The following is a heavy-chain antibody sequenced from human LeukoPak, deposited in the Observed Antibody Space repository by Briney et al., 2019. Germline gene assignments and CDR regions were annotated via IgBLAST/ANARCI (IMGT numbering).Heavy chain of an antibody. Sequence: SETLSLTCAVYGGSFSGYYWSWIRQPPGKGLEWIGEINHSGSINYNPSLKSRVTISVDTSKNQFSLKLSSVTAADTAVYYCARGRGYSYGYWVDYWGQGTLVTVSS. J-gene: IGHJ4*02. V-gene: IGHV4-34*01. D-gene: IGHD5-18*01. CDR2: INHSGSI. CDR3: ARGRGYSYGYWVDY. CDR1: GGSFSGYY.